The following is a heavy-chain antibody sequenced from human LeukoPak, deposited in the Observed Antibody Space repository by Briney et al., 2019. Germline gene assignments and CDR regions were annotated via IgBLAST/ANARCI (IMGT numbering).Heavy chain of an antibody. CDR3: ARYYYGSGSSVD. CDR1: GFTFSDYY. Sequence: GGPLRLSCAASGFTFSDYYMSWIRQAPGKGLEWVSYISSSSSYTNYADSVKGRFTISRDNAKNSLYLQMNSVRAEDTAVYYCARYYYGSGSSVDWGQGTLVTVSS. CDR2: ISSSSSYT. D-gene: IGHD3-10*01. V-gene: IGHV3-11*03. J-gene: IGHJ4*02.